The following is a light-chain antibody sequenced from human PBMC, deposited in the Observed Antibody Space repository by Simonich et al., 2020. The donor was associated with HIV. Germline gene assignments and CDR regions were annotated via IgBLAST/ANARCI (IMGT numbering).Light chain of an antibody. CDR3: CSYAGSSTLGV. CDR1: SSDVGSYNL. J-gene: IGLJ3*02. V-gene: IGLV2-23*01. CDR2: EGS. Sequence: QSALTQPASVSGSPGQSITISCTGTSSDVGSYNLVSWYQQNPGKAPKLMLYEGSKRPSGVSNRFSGSKSGNTASLTISGLQAEDEADYYCCSYAGSSTLGVFGGGTKLTVL.